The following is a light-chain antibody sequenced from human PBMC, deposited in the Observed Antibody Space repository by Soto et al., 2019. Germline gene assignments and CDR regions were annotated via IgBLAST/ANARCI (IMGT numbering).Light chain of an antibody. V-gene: IGKV3-20*01. CDR2: GVS. J-gene: IGKJ3*01. Sequence: EIVLTQSPGTLSLSPGERATLYCRASQSISSNRFAWFQEKPGQAPSLLIYGVSSRATGIPDRFSGSGSGTDFTLTISRLEPEDFGVYYGQQYDRSPITFGPGTIVDIK. CDR3: QQYDRSPIT. CDR1: QSISSNR.